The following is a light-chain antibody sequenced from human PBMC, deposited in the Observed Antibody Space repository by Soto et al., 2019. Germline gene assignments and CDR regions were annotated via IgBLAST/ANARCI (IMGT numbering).Light chain of an antibody. CDR2: GAS. Sequence: EIVLTQSPGALSLSPGERATLSGRASQSLSTNYLAWYQRKPGQAPRLLIYGASSRATDIPRRFSGSGSGTDFTLTITRLEPEDFAVYYCQQYGDSPPTFGHGTKV. CDR1: QSLSTNY. J-gene: IGKJ1*01. CDR3: QQYGDSPPT. V-gene: IGKV3-20*01.